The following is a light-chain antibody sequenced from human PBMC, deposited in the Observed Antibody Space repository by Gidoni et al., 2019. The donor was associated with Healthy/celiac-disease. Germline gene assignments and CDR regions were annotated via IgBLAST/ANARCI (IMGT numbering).Light chain of an antibody. CDR3: QQYNSYHS. V-gene: IGKV1-5*03. CDR1: QSISSW. J-gene: IGKJ2*03. Sequence: DIQMTHSTSTLSASVGDRVTITCRASQSISSWLAWYQKRPGKAPKILIYKASSLESGVPSRFSGSGSGTELTLTISRLQPDDFATYYCQQYNSYHSFGQGTKLESK. CDR2: KAS.